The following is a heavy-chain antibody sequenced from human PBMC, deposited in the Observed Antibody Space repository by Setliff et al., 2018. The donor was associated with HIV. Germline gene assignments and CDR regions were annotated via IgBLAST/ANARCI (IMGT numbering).Heavy chain of an antibody. J-gene: IGHJ4*02. V-gene: IGHV4-59*01. D-gene: IGHD6-19*01. CDR3: ARFTSGWYGQY. CDR2: IYSNGGT. Sequence: GSLRLSCAASGFTFSSYAMSWVRQPPGKRLEWIGYIYSNGGTAYNPSLKSRVTISVDTSKNQFSLKLTSVTIADTAVYYCARFTSGWYGQYWGQGTLVTVSS. CDR1: GFTFSSYA.